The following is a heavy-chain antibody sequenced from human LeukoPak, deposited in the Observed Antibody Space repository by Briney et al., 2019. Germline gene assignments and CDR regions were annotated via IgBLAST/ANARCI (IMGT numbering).Heavy chain of an antibody. J-gene: IGHJ4*02. CDR1: GFTFRTYW. D-gene: IGHD6-6*01. CDR3: ARLIGDRTIYDY. CDR2: INQGGSET. V-gene: IGHV3-7*01. Sequence: GGSLRLSCAASGFTFRTYWMSWVRQAPGKGLEWVASINQGGSETYYVESVKGRFIISRDNAMNSFFLQMNSLRAEDTAVYYCARLIGDRTIYDYWGQGTLVTVSS.